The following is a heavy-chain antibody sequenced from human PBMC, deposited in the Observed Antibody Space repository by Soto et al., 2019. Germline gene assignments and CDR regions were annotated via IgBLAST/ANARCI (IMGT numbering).Heavy chain of an antibody. D-gene: IGHD1-7*01. V-gene: IGHV3-21*06. CDR1: VFTFTRYS. CDR3: AREYEELTSNFDY. CDR2: ISSTTNYI. J-gene: IGHJ4*02. Sequence: GGSLRLSCAASVFTFTRYSMNCVRHAPGKGLEWVSSISSTTNYIYYGDSMKGRFTISRDNAKNSLYLEMNSLRAEDTAVYYCAREYEELTSNFDYWGQGTLVNVSA.